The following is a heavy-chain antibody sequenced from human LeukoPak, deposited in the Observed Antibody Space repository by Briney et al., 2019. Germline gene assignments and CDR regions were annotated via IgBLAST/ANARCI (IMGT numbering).Heavy chain of an antibody. CDR1: GGSISSYY. CDR3: ARQYCSSTSCYSWRGSGYFDY. CDR2: IYYSGST. V-gene: IGHV4-59*08. Sequence: PSETLSLTCTVSGGSISSYYWSWIRQPPGKGLEWIGYIYYSGSTNYNPSLKSRVTMSVDTSKNQFSLKLSSVTAADTAVYYCARQYCSSTSCYSWRGSGYFDYWGQGTLVTVSS. D-gene: IGHD2-2*01. J-gene: IGHJ4*02.